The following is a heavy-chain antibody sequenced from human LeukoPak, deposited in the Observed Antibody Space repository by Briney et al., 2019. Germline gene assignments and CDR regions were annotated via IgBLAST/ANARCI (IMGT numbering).Heavy chain of an antibody. CDR3: AKDGLVWFGELN. J-gene: IGHJ4*02. D-gene: IGHD3-10*01. CDR2: ISSDGTTT. V-gene: IGHV3-74*01. Sequence: GGSLRLSCAASGFTFSSYWMHWVRQAPGKGLVWVSLISSDGTTTRYADSVKGRFTISRDNSKNTLYLQMNSLRAEDTAVYYCAKDGLVWFGELNWGQGTLVTVSS. CDR1: GFTFSSYW.